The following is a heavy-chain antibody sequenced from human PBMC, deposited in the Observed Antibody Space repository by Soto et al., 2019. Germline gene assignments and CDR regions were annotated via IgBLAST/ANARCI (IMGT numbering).Heavy chain of an antibody. CDR3: ARRGPYGDYFDY. J-gene: IGHJ4*02. D-gene: IGHD4-17*01. CDR2: IYHSGST. V-gene: IGHV4-38-2*02. Sequence: SETLSLTCTVSGYSISSGYYWGWIRQPPGKGLEWIGSIYHSGSTYYNPSLKSRVTISVDTSKNQFSLKLSSVTAADTAVYYCARRGPYGDYFDYWGQGTLVTVSS. CDR1: GYSISSGYY.